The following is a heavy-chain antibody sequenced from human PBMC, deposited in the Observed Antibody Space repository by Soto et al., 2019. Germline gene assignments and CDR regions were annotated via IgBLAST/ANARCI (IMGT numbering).Heavy chain of an antibody. Sequence: DSVKGRFAISRDNSKNTLSLQMNSLRAEDTAVYYCAQSPHYDDHVMDVWGRGTTVTVSS. V-gene: IGHV3-23*01. CDR3: AQSPHYDDHVMDV. J-gene: IGHJ6*04.